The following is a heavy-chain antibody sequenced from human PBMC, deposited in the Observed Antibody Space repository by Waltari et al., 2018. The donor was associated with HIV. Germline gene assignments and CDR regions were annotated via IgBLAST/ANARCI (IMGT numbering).Heavy chain of an antibody. CDR3: ARGRGDIVVVPAAKNPNFDP. CDR2: INHSGST. D-gene: IGHD2-2*01. Sequence: QVQLQQWGAGLLKPSETLSLTCAVYGGSFSGYYWSWIRQPPGKGLEWIGEINHSGSTNYNPSLKSRVTISVDTSKNQFSLKLSSVTAADTAVYYCARGRGDIVVVPAAKNPNFDPWGQGTLVTVSS. V-gene: IGHV4-34*01. CDR1: GGSFSGYY. J-gene: IGHJ5*02.